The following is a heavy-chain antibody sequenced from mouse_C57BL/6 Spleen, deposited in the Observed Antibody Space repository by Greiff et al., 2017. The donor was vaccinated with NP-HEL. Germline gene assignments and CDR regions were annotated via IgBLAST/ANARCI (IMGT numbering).Heavy chain of an antibody. CDR3: ARRSGSSSYDY. J-gene: IGHJ2*01. CDR1: GYSFTGYY. CDR2: INPSTGGT. Sequence: EVQLQQSGPELVKPGASVKISCKASGYSFTGYYMNWVKQSPEKSLEWIGAINPSTGGTTSNQKFKAKATLTVDKSSSTAYMQLKSLTSEDAAGYYCARRSGSSSYDYWGQGTTLTVSS. D-gene: IGHD1-1*01. V-gene: IGHV1-42*01.